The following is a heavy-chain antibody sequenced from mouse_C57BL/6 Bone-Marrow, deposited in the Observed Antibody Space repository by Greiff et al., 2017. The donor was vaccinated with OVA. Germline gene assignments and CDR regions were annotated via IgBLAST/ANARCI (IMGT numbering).Heavy chain of an antibody. CDR2: IYPSDSET. CDR1: GYTFTSYW. J-gene: IGHJ2*01. D-gene: IGHD1-1*01. CDR3: ARGNWLLRFNYFDY. Sequence: QVQLQQPGAELVRPGSSVKLSCKASGYTFTSYWMDWVKQRPGQGLEWIGNIYPSDSETHYNQKFKDKATLTVDKSSSTAYMQLSSLTSEDSAVYYCARGNWLLRFNYFDYWGQGTTLTVSS. V-gene: IGHV1-61*01.